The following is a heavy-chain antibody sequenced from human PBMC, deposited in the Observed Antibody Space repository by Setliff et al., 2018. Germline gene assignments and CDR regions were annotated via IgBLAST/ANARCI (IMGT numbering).Heavy chain of an antibody. D-gene: IGHD2-21*01. CDR2: IKEDGSQR. CDR3: SSYPVS. Sequence: GGSLRLSCAASGFTFVNYWMHWVRQAPGKGLEWVANIKEDGSQRNYVDAVRGRFTVSRDNARNLLYLQMNSLRVDDTAVYYCSSYPVSWGQGALVTVSS. V-gene: IGHV3-7*01. J-gene: IGHJ4*02. CDR1: GFTFVNYW.